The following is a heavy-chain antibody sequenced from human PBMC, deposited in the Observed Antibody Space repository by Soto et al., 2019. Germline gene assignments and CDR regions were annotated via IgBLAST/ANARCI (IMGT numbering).Heavy chain of an antibody. V-gene: IGHV4-34*01. CDR3: VSNLGSCTGGSCYWYFDL. D-gene: IGHD2-15*01. Sequence: QVQLQQWGAGLLKPSETLSLTCAVYGGSFSCFYWSWIRQHPGKGLEWIGEINHSGSTNYNPSLKSRGTISADTSKNLFFLQLSSVPAAGTAVYSCVSNLGSCTGGSCYWYFDLWGRGTLVTGSS. CDR1: GGSFSCFY. CDR2: INHSGST. J-gene: IGHJ2*01.